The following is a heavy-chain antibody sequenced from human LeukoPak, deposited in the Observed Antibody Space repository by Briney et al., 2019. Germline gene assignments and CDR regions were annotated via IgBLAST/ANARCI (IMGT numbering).Heavy chain of an antibody. CDR2: IYWDDDK. J-gene: IGHJ4*02. CDR1: GFSLSTSGVG. D-gene: IGHD1-14*01. CDR3: AHRRSGYNWNHGDFDY. Sequence: SGPTLVQPTQTHTLTCTFSGFSLSTSGVGVGWIRQPPEKAPEWPAVIYWDDDKRYSPSLKSRLTITKVSSKNQVVLIMTNMDPVDTATYYCAHRRSGYNWNHGDFDYWGQGSLVTVSS. V-gene: IGHV2-5*02.